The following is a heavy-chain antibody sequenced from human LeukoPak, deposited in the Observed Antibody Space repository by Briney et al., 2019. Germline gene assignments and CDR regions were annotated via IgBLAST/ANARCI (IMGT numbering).Heavy chain of an antibody. CDR1: GFTFSSYA. Sequence: PGRSLRLSCAASGFTFSSYAMHWVRQAPGKGLEWVAVISYDGSNKYYADSVKGRFTISRDNSKNTLYLQMNSLRAEDTAVYYCARGKTDTAMVVDYWGQGTLVTASS. CDR2: ISYDGSNK. D-gene: IGHD5-18*01. V-gene: IGHV3-30-3*01. J-gene: IGHJ4*02. CDR3: ARGKTDTAMVVDY.